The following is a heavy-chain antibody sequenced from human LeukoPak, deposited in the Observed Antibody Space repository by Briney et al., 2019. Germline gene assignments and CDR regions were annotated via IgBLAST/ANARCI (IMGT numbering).Heavy chain of an antibody. Sequence: KTSETLILTCTASGVSISSYYLSWVRQPPGKGLEWVGYIYYSGSTNYNPSLKSRVTISVDTSKNQFSLKLSSVTAADTAVYYCARSHSVWTSFDYWGQGTLVTVSS. D-gene: IGHD3/OR15-3a*01. CDR2: IYYSGST. V-gene: IGHV4-59*01. J-gene: IGHJ4*02. CDR3: ARSHSVWTSFDY. CDR1: GVSISSYY.